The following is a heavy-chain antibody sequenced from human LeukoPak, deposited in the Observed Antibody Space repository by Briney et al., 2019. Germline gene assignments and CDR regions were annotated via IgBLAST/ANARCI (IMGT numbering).Heavy chain of an antibody. CDR3: ARASSSGYRGVGYYYYYMDV. Sequence: GASVKVSCKASGYIFTDYYIHWVRQARGQGLEWMGWMNPNSGNTGYAQKFQGRVTITRNTSISTAYMELSSLRSEDTAVYYCARASSSGYRGVGYYYYYMDVWGKGTTITVSS. D-gene: IGHD6-13*01. CDR1: GYIFTDYY. V-gene: IGHV1-8*03. CDR2: MNPNSGNT. J-gene: IGHJ6*03.